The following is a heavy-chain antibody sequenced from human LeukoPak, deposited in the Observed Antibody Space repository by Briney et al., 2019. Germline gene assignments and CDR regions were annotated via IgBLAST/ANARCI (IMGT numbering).Heavy chain of an antibody. CDR1: GGSISSYY. J-gene: IGHJ4*02. Sequence: PSETLSLTCTVSGGSISSYYWSWIRQPPGKGLEWIGYIYNSGSTNYNPSLKSRVTISVDTSKNQFSLKLSSVTAADTAVYYCARGRFGELSSFDYWGQGTLVTVSS. CDR2: IYNSGST. V-gene: IGHV4-59*12. D-gene: IGHD3-10*01. CDR3: ARGRFGELSSFDY.